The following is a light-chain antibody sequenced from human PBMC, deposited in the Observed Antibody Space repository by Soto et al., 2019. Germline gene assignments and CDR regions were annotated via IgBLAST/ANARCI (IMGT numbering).Light chain of an antibody. J-gene: IGLJ7*01. V-gene: IGLV4-69*01. CDR3: QTWGTAMHAV. Sequence: QLVLTQSPSASASLGASVKLTCTLSSGHSSYDIAWHQQQPEKGPRYLMRLNSDGSHSKGDGIPDRFSGSSSGADRYLIISGLQSEDEADYYGQTWGTAMHAVFGGGTQVTVL. CDR1: SGHSSYD. CDR2: LNSDGSH.